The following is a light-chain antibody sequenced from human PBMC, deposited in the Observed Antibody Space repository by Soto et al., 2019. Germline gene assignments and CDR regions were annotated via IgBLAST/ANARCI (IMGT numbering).Light chain of an antibody. CDR3: QQYNSLYT. CDR2: KAY. Sequence: DIQMTQSPSTLSASVGDRVTITCRASHSISSSLAWYQPKPGKAPKLLVYKAYTFESGVPSRFSGSGSGTDLTLSSSSLQADAFATYYCQQYNSLYTFGEGTKLEIK. CDR1: HSISSS. V-gene: IGKV1-5*03. J-gene: IGKJ2*01.